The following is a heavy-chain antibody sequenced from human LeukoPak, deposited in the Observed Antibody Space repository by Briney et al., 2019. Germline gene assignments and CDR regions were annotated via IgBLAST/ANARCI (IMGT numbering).Heavy chain of an antibody. J-gene: IGHJ4*02. V-gene: IGHV1-46*02. CDR2: INPSGGST. CDR3: AIQGTYSSAIGMGY. D-gene: IGHD6-19*01. CDR1: GYTFNNHY. Sequence: GSVKVSCKASGYTFNNHYMYWVRQAPGQGLEWMGVINPSGGSTSYAQKFQGRVTMTRDTSTRTVYMEVNSLRSEDTAVYYCAIQGTYSSAIGMGYWDQGTLVTVSS.